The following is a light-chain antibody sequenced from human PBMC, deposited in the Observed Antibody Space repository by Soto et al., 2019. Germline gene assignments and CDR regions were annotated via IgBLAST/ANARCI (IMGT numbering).Light chain of an antibody. Sequence: EIVLTQSPATLSLSPGEIATLSCRASQSISDYLGWYQQKPGQPPRLLIYDASNRAPGIPARFSGSGSGTDFTLTISSLEPADFAVYHCQQRSDWSFTFGPGTKVDIQ. J-gene: IGKJ3*01. CDR1: QSISDY. CDR2: DAS. CDR3: QQRSDWSFT. V-gene: IGKV3-11*01.